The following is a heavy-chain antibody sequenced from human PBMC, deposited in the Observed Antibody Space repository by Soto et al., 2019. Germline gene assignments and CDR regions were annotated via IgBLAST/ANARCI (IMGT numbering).Heavy chain of an antibody. D-gene: IGHD6-13*01. CDR1: GGSVSSGGYY. J-gene: IGHJ4*02. CDR3: ARGGTRGSSFY. CDR2: IYDSGST. Sequence: QVQLQESGPGLVKPSETLSLTCSVSGGSVSSGGYYWTWIRQPPGQGLEWIACIYDSGSTNYNPSLNSRVIISIDTSKNQLSLSLSSVTAADTAVYYCARGGTRGSSFYWGQGTLVTVSS. V-gene: IGHV4-61*08.